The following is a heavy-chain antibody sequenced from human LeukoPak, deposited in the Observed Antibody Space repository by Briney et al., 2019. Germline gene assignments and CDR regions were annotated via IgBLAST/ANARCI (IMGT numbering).Heavy chain of an antibody. CDR3: ARDIEVPLDEDSSGSFDY. V-gene: IGHV3-21*01. CDR2: ISRSSSYI. CDR1: GFTFSSYS. Sequence: GGSLRLSCAASGFTFSSYSMNWVRQAPGKGLEWVSSISRSSSYIYYADSVKGRFTISRDNAKNSLYLQMNSLRAEDTAVYYCARDIEVPLDEDSSGSFDYWGQGTLVTVSS. J-gene: IGHJ4*02. D-gene: IGHD3-22*01.